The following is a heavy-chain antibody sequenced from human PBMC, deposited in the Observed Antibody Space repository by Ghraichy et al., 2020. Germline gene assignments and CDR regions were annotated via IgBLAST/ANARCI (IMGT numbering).Heavy chain of an antibody. CDR1: GFTFSSYA. CDR2: ISGSGGST. V-gene: IGHV3-23*01. D-gene: IGHD3-22*01. CDR3: ARVIDGFTMIVVVRYFDL. J-gene: IGHJ2*01. Sequence: GESLNISCAASGFTFSSYAMSWVRQAPGKGLEWVSAISGSGGSTYYADSVKGRFTISRDNSKNTLYLQMNSLRAEDTAVYYCARVIDGFTMIVVVRYFDLWGRGTLVTVSS.